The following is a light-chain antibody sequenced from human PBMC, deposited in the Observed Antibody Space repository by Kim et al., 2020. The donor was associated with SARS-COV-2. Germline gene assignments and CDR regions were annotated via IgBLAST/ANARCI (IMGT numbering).Light chain of an antibody. CDR1: QSVSAK. Sequence: EIEMAQSPATLSVSPGESATLSCRASQSVSAKLAWYQQRPGQAPRLLIYGSSTRATGIPARFSGSGSGTEFTLTISSLQSEDFAVYYCQQYHKWPLTFGEGTKLEI. CDR2: GSS. CDR3: QQYHKWPLT. V-gene: IGKV3-15*01. J-gene: IGKJ2*01.